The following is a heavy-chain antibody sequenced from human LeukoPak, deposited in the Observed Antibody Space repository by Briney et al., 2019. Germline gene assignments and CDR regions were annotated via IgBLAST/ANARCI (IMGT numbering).Heavy chain of an antibody. CDR2: IKSNAEGEKK. J-gene: IGHJ4*02. CDR1: GFTFSNAW. Sequence: TGGSLRLSCGTSGFTFSNAWMSWVRQAPGRGLEWVGRIKSNAEGEKKDYAAPVKGRFTISRDDSKNTLYLQMDSLETEDTAVYYCFTPRILNYWGQGTLVTVSS. V-gene: IGHV3-15*01. CDR3: FTPRILNY.